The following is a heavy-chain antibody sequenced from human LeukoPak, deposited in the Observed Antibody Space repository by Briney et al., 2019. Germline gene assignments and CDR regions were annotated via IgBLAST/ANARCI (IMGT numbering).Heavy chain of an antibody. CDR2: ISSSSSYI. V-gene: IGHV3-21*01. Sequence: PGGSLRLSCAASGFTFSSYSMNWVRQAPGKGLEWVSSISSSSSYIYYADSVKGRFTISRDNAKNSLYLQMNSLRAEDTAVYYCARDSKRYYYGSGSYYNHYMDVWGKGTTVTVSS. J-gene: IGHJ6*03. CDR1: GFTFSSYS. CDR3: ARDSKRYYYGSGSYYNHYMDV. D-gene: IGHD3-10*01.